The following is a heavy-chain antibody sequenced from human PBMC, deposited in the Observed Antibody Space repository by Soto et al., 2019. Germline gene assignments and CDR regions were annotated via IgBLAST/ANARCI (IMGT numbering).Heavy chain of an antibody. D-gene: IGHD3-22*01. J-gene: IGHJ3*02. CDR1: GYSFTSYW. Sequence: GESLKISCKGSGYSFTSYWIGWVRQMPGKGLEWMGIIYPGDSDTRYSPSFQGQVTISADKSISTAYLQWSSLKASDTAMYYCARAYYYDSSGYPHDAFDIWGQGTMVTVSS. CDR2: IYPGDSDT. CDR3: ARAYYYDSSGYPHDAFDI. V-gene: IGHV5-51*01.